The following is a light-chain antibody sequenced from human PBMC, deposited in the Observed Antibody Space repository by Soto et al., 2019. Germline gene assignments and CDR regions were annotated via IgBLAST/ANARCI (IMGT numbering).Light chain of an antibody. V-gene: IGKV3-15*01. CDR2: GAS. CDR1: QTINNK. Sequence: MTQSPSTLSASVGDRVTITCRASQTINNKLAWYQQIPGQAPRLLVYGASTRATGVPARFTGSGSGIEFSLTISILLSEDSAFYYCQQYFNWPLTWTFGPGTKVQIK. J-gene: IGKJ1*01. CDR3: QQYFNWPLTWT.